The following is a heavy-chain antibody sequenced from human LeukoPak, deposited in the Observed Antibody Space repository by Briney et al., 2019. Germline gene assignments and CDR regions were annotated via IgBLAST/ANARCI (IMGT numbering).Heavy chain of an antibody. CDR1: GFSFTDSA. J-gene: IGHJ5*02. D-gene: IGHD3-3*01. CDR2: ISDTGGRT. CDR3: AKGGQDFDFWRFDL. Sequence: GGSLRLSCAASGFSFTDSAVRWVRHSPGEGLRWVSSISDTGGRTYYADSVKGRFATTRDNSRNTVTLQMNSLTPGDTARYYCAKGGQDFDFWRFDLWGQGILVTVSS. V-gene: IGHV3-23*01.